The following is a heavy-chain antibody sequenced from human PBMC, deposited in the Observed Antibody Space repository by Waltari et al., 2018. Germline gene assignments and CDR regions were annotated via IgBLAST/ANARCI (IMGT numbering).Heavy chain of an antibody. Sequence: QVQLVESGGGVVQPGRSLRLSCAASGFTFSSYGMHWVRQAPGKGREWGPVKWDDGSKKYYADSVKGRFTISRDNSKNTLYLQMNSLRAEDTAVYYCAVGSTATSDYWGQGTLVTVSS. D-gene: IGHD4-17*01. CDR2: KWDDGSKK. V-gene: IGHV3-33*01. CDR3: AVGSTATSDY. CDR1: GFTFSSYG. J-gene: IGHJ4*02.